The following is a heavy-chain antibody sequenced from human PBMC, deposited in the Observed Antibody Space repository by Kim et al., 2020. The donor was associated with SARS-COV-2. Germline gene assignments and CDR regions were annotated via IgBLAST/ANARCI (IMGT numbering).Heavy chain of an antibody. V-gene: IGHV3-64D*06. J-gene: IGHJ6*02. CDR3: VKGAGAYYYCGMDV. Sequence: ADSVKARLTIHRHNSKNTLYLQMRRVRAEDTAVYYCVKGAGAYYYCGMDVWGQGTTVTVSS. D-gene: IGHD1-26*01.